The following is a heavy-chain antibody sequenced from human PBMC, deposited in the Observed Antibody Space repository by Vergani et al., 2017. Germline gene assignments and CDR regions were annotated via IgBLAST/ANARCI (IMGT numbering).Heavy chain of an antibody. CDR1: GFTFSSYG. J-gene: IGHJ4*02. CDR2: ISYDGSNK. CDR3: AKDRGELLRGGLDY. D-gene: IGHD1-26*01. V-gene: IGHV3-30*18. Sequence: VQLLESGGGLVQPGGSLRLSCAASGFTFSSYGMHWVRQAPGKGLEWVAVISYDGSNKYYADSVKGRFTISRDNSKNTLYLQMNSLRAEDTAVYYCAKDRGELLRGGLDYWGQGTLVTVSS.